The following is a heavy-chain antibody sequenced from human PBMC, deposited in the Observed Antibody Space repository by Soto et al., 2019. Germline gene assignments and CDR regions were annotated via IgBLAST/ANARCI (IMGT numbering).Heavy chain of an antibody. CDR3: AKSRFSYTHSAKDGFDI. CDR1: GFTFSTYG. V-gene: IGHV3-23*01. D-gene: IGHD3-10*01. Sequence: EVQLLESGGGLVQPGGSLRLSCAASGFTFSTYGMSWVRQAPGEGLEWVSSISASAGNTHYADSVKGRFTISRDNSKNTLYLQMNSLRADDTAVYYCAKSRFSYTHSAKDGFDIWGQGTMVAVSS. CDR2: ISASAGNT. J-gene: IGHJ3*02.